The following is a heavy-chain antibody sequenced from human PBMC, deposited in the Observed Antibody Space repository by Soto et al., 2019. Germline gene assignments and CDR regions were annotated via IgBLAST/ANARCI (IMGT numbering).Heavy chain of an antibody. D-gene: IGHD6-13*01. CDR1: GFTFSSYA. Sequence: PGGSLRLSCAASGFTFSSYAMHWVRQAPGKGLKWVAVISYDGSNKYYADSVKGRFTISRDNSKNTLYLQMNSLRAEDTAVYYCARDRPYSSSWYTFDYWGQGTLVTVSS. CDR3: ARDRPYSSSWYTFDY. J-gene: IGHJ4*02. V-gene: IGHV3-30-3*01. CDR2: ISYDGSNK.